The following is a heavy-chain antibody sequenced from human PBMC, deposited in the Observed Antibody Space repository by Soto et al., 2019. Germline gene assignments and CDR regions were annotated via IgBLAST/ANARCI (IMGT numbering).Heavy chain of an antibody. V-gene: IGHV4-39*01. Sequence: ASETLSLTCSDSGGSISSNSYYWGWIRQPPGKGLEWIGSIYHSGNTFYNPSLKSRVTISVDTSKNQFSLKLSSVTAADTAMFYCARHVWRVAATLGWLDPWGQGTPVTVSS. J-gene: IGHJ5*02. CDR3: ARHVWRVAATLGWLDP. CDR2: IYHSGNT. D-gene: IGHD2-15*01. CDR1: GGSISSNSYY.